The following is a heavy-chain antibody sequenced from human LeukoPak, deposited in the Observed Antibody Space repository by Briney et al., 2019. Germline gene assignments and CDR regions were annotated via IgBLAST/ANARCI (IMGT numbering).Heavy chain of an antibody. CDR2: IYYSGST. D-gene: IGHD3-16*01. CDR3: ARVADLYYDYVWGSPNWFDP. Sequence: SETLSLTCTVSGGSISSYYWSWIRQPPGKGLEWIGYIYYSGSTNYNPSLKSRVTISVDTSKKQFSLKLSSVTAADTAVYYCARVADLYYDYVWGSPNWFDPWGQGTLVTVSS. V-gene: IGHV4-59*01. J-gene: IGHJ5*02. CDR1: GGSISSYY.